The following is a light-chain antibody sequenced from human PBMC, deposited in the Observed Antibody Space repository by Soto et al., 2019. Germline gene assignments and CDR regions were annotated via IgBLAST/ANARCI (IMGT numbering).Light chain of an antibody. V-gene: IGKV3-20*01. CDR1: QSVSSSY. CDR3: QQYDTSIWAYT. CDR2: GAS. Sequence: EVVLTQSPVTLSLSPGERATLSCRASQSVSSSYLAWYQQKPGQAPRLLIYGASSRATGIPDRFSGSGSGTDFTLTISRLEPADFAVYYCQQYDTSIWAYTFGQGTKLEIK. J-gene: IGKJ2*01.